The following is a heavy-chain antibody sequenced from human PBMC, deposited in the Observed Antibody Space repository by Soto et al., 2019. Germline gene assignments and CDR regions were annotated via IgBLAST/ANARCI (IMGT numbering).Heavy chain of an antibody. Sequence: QVQLQQWGAGLLKPSETLSLTCAVYGGSFSGYYWSWIRQPPGKGLEWIGEINHSGSTNYNPSLKSRVTISVDTSKNQFSRNLGFVTAADTAVYYCARLLNRYYFVLWGRGTLVTVSS. CDR3: ARLLNRYYFVL. D-gene: IGHD1-1*01. J-gene: IGHJ2*01. CDR2: INHSGST. V-gene: IGHV4-34*01. CDR1: GGSFSGYY.